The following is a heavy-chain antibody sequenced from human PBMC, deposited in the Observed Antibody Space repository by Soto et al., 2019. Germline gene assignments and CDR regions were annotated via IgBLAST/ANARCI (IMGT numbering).Heavy chain of an antibody. CDR1: GYSFTSYW. CDR2: IDPSDSYT. Sequence: VESLKISCNGAGYSFTSYWISWVRQMPGKGLEWMGRIDPSDSYTNYSPSFQGHVTISADKSISTAYLQWSSLKASDTAMYYCARHSVVATHFDYWGQGTLVTVSS. D-gene: IGHD1-26*01. J-gene: IGHJ4*02. V-gene: IGHV5-10-1*01. CDR3: ARHSVVATHFDY.